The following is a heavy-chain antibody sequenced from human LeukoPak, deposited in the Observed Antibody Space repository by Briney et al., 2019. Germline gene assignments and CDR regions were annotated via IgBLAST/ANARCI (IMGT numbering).Heavy chain of an antibody. CDR3: ARSRERICTNPPCYVDLQAT. CDR2: IYITESA. J-gene: IGHJ4*02. CDR1: GGSISSDSYN. Sequence: TLSLTCTVSGGSISSDSYNWTWIRQPAGKVLEWIVRIYITESANYNSSLESRVTILVDTSKNQFSLKLSSVTAADTAIYYCARSRERICTNPPCYVDLQATWGQGALVTVSP. V-gene: IGHV4-61*02. D-gene: IGHD2-8*01.